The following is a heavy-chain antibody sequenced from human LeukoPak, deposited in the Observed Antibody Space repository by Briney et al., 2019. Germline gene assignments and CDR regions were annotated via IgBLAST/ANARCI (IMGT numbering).Heavy chain of an antibody. CDR2: VFSTGST. D-gene: IGHD1-26*01. J-gene: IGHJ4*02. CDR1: GGSISSSSYY. Sequence: PSETLSLTCTVSGGSISSSSYYWGWIRQPPGKGLEWIGSVFSTGSTYYNPSLKSRVTISVDTSKNQFSLKLSSVTAADTAVYYCAREPRGSYWGFPDYWGQGTLVTVSS. CDR3: AREPRGSYWGFPDY. V-gene: IGHV4-39*02.